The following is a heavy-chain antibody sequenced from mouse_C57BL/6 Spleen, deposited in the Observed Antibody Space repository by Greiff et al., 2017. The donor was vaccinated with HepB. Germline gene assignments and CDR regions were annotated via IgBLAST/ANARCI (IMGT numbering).Heavy chain of an antibody. J-gene: IGHJ4*01. CDR1: GFTFSDYY. CDR3: ARPTVVARYAMDY. D-gene: IGHD1-1*01. V-gene: IGHV5-12*01. Sequence: EVQVVESGGGLVQPGGSLKLSCAASGFTFSDYYMYWVRQTPEKRLEWVAYISNGGGSTYYPDTVKGRFTISRDNAKNTLYLQMSRLKSEDTAMYYCARPTVVARYAMDYWGQGTSVTVSS. CDR2: ISNGGGST.